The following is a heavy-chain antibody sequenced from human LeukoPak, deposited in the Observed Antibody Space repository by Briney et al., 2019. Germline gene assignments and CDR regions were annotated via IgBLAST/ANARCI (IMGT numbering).Heavy chain of an antibody. V-gene: IGHV3-23*01. CDR3: AKSSSRYYYYYGMDV. J-gene: IGHJ6*04. D-gene: IGHD6-13*01. CDR2: ISGSGGST. Sequence: GGSLRLSCAASGFTFSSYAMSWVRQAPGKGLEWVSAISGSGGSTYYADSVKGRFTISRDNSKSTPYLQMNSLRAEDTAVYYCAKSSSRYYYYYGMDVWGKGTTVTVSS. CDR1: GFTFSSYA.